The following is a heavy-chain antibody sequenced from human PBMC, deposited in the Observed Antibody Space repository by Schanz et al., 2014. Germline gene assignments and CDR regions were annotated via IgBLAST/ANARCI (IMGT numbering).Heavy chain of an antibody. Sequence: EMQLLESGGGLAQPGGSLRLSCAASGFTFSSYWMHWVRQVPGKGLVWVSRIKSDGSSTSYADSVKGRFTISRDNAKNTLYLQMNSLRAEDTAVYYCARPALWFGDNCFDPWGQGTLVNGSS. CDR3: ARPALWFGDNCFDP. D-gene: IGHD3-10*01. V-gene: IGHV3-74*02. J-gene: IGHJ5*02. CDR2: IKSDGSST. CDR1: GFTFSSYW.